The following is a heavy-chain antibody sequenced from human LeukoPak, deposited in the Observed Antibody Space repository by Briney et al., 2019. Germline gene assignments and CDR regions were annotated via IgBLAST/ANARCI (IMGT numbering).Heavy chain of an antibody. V-gene: IGHV1-18*01. Sequence: GASVKVSCKASGYTFTSYGITWVRQAPGQGLEWMGCISTHNGNTNYAQKLQGRVTMTTDTSTSTACMELRSLRSDDTAVYYCARDTPLDYWGQGTLVTVSS. CDR1: GYTFTSYG. CDR3: ARDTPLDY. CDR2: ISTHNGNT. J-gene: IGHJ4*02. D-gene: IGHD2-15*01.